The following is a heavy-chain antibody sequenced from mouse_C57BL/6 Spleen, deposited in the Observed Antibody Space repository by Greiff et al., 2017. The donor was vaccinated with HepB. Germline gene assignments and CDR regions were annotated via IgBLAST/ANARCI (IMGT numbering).Heavy chain of an antibody. CDR3: ARHDLTGTGAMDY. CDR2: ISNLAYSI. CDR1: GFTFSDYG. Sequence: EVQLVESGGGLVQPGGSLKLSCAASGFTFSDYGMAWVRQAPRKGPEWVAFISNLAYSIYYADTVTGRFTISRENAKNTLYLEMSSLRSEDTAMYYCARHDLTGTGAMDYWGQGTSVTVSS. D-gene: IGHD4-1*01. V-gene: IGHV5-15*01. J-gene: IGHJ4*01.